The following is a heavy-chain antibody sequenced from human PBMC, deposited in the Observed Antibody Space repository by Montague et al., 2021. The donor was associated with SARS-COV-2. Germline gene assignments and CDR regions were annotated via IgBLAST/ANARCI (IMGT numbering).Heavy chain of an antibody. CDR2: TYYRSKWYN. D-gene: IGHD1-26*01. J-gene: IGHJ4*02. CDR1: GDSVSSNIAT. V-gene: IGHV6-1*01. Sequence: CAISGDSVSSNIATWNWIRHSPSRGLEWLGRTYYRSKWYNDYAVSVKSRITINPDTSKNQISLQLNSVTPEDTAVYYCARTSASGDYWGQGTLVTVSS. CDR3: ARTSASGDY.